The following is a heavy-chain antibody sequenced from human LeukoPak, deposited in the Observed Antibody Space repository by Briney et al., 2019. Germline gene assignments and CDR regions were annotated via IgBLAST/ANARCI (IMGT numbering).Heavy chain of an antibody. V-gene: IGHV3-15*01. CDR3: TTLAHDVHY. CDR1: GVIFRNAW. CDR2: LKSNPDGGTA. Sequence: PGGSLRLSCAASGVIFRNAWMTWVREAPGEGLEWVGRLKSNPDGGTADYPAPVKGRFAISRDDSRNTLYMQVNNLKLEDTAVYYCTTLAHDVHYWGQGTLVTVSS. D-gene: IGHD3-3*01. J-gene: IGHJ4*02.